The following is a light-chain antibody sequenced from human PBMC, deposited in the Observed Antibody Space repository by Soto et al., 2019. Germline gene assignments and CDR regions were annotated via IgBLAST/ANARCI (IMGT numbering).Light chain of an antibody. CDR2: NVS. Sequence: QSALTQPASVSGSPGQAITISCIGTSSDVGGYNYVSWYQHHPGKAPKLMLYNVSDRPSGVSNRFSGSKSGNTASLTISGLQAEDEADYYCSSYTSSSTYVLFGGGTKLTVL. CDR1: SSDVGGYNY. V-gene: IGLV2-14*03. CDR3: SSYTSSSTYVL. J-gene: IGLJ2*01.